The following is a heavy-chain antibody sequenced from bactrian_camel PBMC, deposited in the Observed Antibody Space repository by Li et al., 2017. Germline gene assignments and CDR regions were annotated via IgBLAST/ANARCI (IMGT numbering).Heavy chain of an antibody. D-gene: IGHD4*01. Sequence: VQLVESGGGSVQPGASLRLSCVASGLSSSTYRMGWSRQAPGKGLEWVSMISSGGGATYYSDSVKGRFTISRDNAKNTAYLQMISLKPEDTAVYYCVRDYKSGDY. V-gene: IGHV3S40*01. CDR2: ISSGGGAT. CDR1: GLSSSTYR.